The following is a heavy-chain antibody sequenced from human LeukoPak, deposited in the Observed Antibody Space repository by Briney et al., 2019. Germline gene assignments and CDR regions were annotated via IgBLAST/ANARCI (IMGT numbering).Heavy chain of an antibody. CDR1: GFTFSSYA. Sequence: PGRSLRLSCAASGFTFSSYAMHWVRQAPGKGLEWVAVISYDGSNKYYADSVKGRFTISRDNAKNSLYLQMNSLRAEDTAVYYCARASEAWGGGYWGQGTLVTVSS. D-gene: IGHD3-16*01. J-gene: IGHJ4*02. V-gene: IGHV3-30*04. CDR2: ISYDGSNK. CDR3: ARASEAWGGGY.